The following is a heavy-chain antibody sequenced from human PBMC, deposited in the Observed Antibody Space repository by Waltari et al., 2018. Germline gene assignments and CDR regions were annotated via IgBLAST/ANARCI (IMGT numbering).Heavy chain of an antibody. J-gene: IGHJ6*02. D-gene: IGHD2-15*01. CDR2: INPNSGGT. CDR3: RAAPKGGYYYGMDV. V-gene: IGHV1-2*02. CDR1: GSTFTGYY. Sequence: QVQLVQSGAQVKKPGASVKVSCKASGSTFTGYYMHWVRRTPGQGLEWMGWINPNSGGTNYAQKFQGRVTMTRDTSISTAYMELGRLRSDDTAVYYCRAAPKGGYYYGMDVWGQGTTVTVSS.